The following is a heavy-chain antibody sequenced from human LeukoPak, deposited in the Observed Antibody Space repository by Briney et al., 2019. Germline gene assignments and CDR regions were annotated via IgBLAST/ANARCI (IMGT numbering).Heavy chain of an antibody. J-gene: IGHJ3*02. CDR2: IYYTGST. D-gene: IGHD5-12*01. Sequence: SETLSLTCTVSGDSMSSSTYYWGWIRQPPGKGLEYIGNIYYTGSTYYNPSLKSRVTISVDTSKNQFSLKLSSVTAADTAVYYCAPGGYIGYGHAFDIWGQGTMVTVSS. V-gene: IGHV4-39*07. CDR1: GDSMSSSTYY. CDR3: APGGYIGYGHAFDI.